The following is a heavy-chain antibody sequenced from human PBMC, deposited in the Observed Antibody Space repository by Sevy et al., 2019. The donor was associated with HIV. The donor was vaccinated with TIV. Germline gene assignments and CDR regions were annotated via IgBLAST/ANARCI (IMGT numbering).Heavy chain of an antibody. Sequence: GGSLRLSCEASGFTFSKYSMSWVRQAPGKGLEWVSTFSFGCGRINYADSVKGRFTISRDDSKNTLYLQMNSLRAEDTAVYYCEEEGCTKPHDYWGQGTLVTVSS. CDR1: GFTFSKYS. CDR3: EEEGCTKPHDY. V-gene: IGHV3-23*01. D-gene: IGHD2-8*01. J-gene: IGHJ4*02. CDR2: FSFGCGRI.